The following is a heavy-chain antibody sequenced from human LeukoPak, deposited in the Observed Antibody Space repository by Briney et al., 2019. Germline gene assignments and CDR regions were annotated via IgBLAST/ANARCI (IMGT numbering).Heavy chain of an antibody. J-gene: IGHJ5*02. CDR3: ARQKEIFGVVKVWFDP. CDR2: IYPGDSDT. Sequence: GESLKISCKGSGYSFTSYWIGWVRQMPGKGLEWMGIIYPGDSDTRYSPSFQGQVTISADKSISTAYLQWSSLKASDTAMNYFARQKEIFGVVKVWFDPWGQGTLVTVSS. D-gene: IGHD3-3*01. CDR1: GYSFTSYW. V-gene: IGHV5-51*01.